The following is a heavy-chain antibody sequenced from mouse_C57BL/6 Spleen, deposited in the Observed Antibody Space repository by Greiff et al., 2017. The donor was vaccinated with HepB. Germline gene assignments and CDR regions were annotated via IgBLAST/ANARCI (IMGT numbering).Heavy chain of an antibody. J-gene: IGHJ2*01. CDR3: ARTDDGY. Sequence: VQLQQSGPELVKPGASVKISCKASGYAFSSSWMNWVKQRPGKGLEWIGRIYPGDGDTNYNGKFKGKATLTADKSSSTAYMQLSSLTSEDSAVYFCARTDDGYWGQGTTLTVSS. V-gene: IGHV1-82*01. CDR2: IYPGDGDT. CDR1: GYAFSSSW.